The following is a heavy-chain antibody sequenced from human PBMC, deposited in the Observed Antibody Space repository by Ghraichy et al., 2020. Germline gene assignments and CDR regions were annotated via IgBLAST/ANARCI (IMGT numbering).Heavy chain of an antibody. CDR3: ARGSRVVRFYYYDGMDV. J-gene: IGHJ6*02. CDR1: GFTFSSYS. CDR2: ITSSSSTI. V-gene: IGHV3-48*02. Sequence: GGSLRLSCVGSGFTFSSYSMNWVSQSPGKGLEWVSYITSSSSTIFYADSVKGRFTISRDNAQNSLYLQMNSLRDEDTAEYYCARGSRVVRFYYYDGMDVWGQGTTVTVSS. D-gene: IGHD4-23*01.